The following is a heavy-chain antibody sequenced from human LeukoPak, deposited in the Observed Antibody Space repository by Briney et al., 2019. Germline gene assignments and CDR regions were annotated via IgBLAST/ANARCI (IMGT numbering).Heavy chain of an antibody. V-gene: IGHV4-34*01. J-gene: IGHJ3*02. CDR3: ARDGGGYCSSTSCYRVAFDI. D-gene: IGHD2-2*02. Sequence: SETLSLTCAVYGGSFSGYYWSWIRQPPGKGLEWIGEINHSGSTNYNPSLKSRVTMSVDTSKNQFSLKLSSVTAADTAVYYCARDGGGYCSSTSCYRVAFDIWGQGTMVTVSS. CDR2: INHSGST. CDR1: GGSFSGYY.